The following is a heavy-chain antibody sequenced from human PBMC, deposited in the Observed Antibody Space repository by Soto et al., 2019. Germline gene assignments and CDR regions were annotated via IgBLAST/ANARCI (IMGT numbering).Heavy chain of an antibody. CDR1: GGSLSGSY. J-gene: IGHJ4*02. Sequence: SATLSLTCAVYGGSLSGSYWSWIRQPPGTGLEWIGEIHHSGSTYYNPSLKSRVTLSVDTSKNQFSLKLNSVTAADTAVYYCASPGYCSDGTCYPDYWGQGTLVTVSS. V-gene: IGHV4-34*01. CDR2: IHHSGST. CDR3: ASPGYCSDGTCYPDY. D-gene: IGHD2-15*01.